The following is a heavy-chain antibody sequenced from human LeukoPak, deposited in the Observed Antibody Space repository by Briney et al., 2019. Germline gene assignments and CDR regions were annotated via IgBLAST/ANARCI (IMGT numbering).Heavy chain of an antibody. J-gene: IGHJ6*02. Sequence: SETLSLTCTVSGDSISSGDSYWTWIRQLPGNGLEWIGYIFYDGRTYINPSLRGRVDVSVDTSNNQFSLKLNAMTAADTAVYYCARSLTTTGGYGMDVWGQGTTVTVSS. CDR3: ARSLTTTGGYGMDV. D-gene: IGHD1-1*01. CDR1: GDSISSGDSY. CDR2: IFYDGRT. V-gene: IGHV4-31*03.